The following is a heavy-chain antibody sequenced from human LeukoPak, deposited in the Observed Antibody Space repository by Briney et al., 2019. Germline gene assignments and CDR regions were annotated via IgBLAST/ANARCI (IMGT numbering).Heavy chain of an antibody. J-gene: IGHJ5*02. CDR1: GFTFSSYS. V-gene: IGHV3-21*01. Sequence: PGGSLRLSCAASGFTFSSYSMNWVRQAPGKGLGWVSSISSSSSYIYYADSVKGRFTISRDNAKNSLYLQMNSLRAEDTAVYYCAREHCSSTSCYGAGWFDPWGQGTLVTVSS. CDR2: ISSSSSYI. D-gene: IGHD2-2*01. CDR3: AREHCSSTSCYGAGWFDP.